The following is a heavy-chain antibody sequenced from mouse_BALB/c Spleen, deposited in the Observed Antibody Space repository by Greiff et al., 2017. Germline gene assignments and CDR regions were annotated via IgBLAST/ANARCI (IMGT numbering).Heavy chain of an antibody. V-gene: IGHV5-17*02. Sequence: EVMLVESGGGLVQPGGSRKLSCAASGFTFSSFGMHWVRQAPEKGLEWVAYISSGSSTIYYADTVKGRFTISRDNPKNTLFLQMTSLRSEDTAMYNCARQFITTVVDYNAVAYWGQGTSVTVSS. CDR1: GFTFSSFG. CDR2: ISSGSSTI. D-gene: IGHD1-1*01. J-gene: IGHJ4*01. CDR3: ARQFITTVVDYNAVAY.